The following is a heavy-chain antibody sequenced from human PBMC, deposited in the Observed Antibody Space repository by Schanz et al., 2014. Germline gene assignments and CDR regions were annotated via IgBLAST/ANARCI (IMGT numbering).Heavy chain of an antibody. CDR2: IYYTGTT. CDR1: GASISGSSDY. Sequence: QLQLQESGPGLVKPSETLSLTCTVSGASISGSSDYWGWIRQSPGKGLEWIGNIYYTGTTYYNPPLKGRFSLSVATSKNQVPLKLPSVTAADTAVFYCARRDNYLSAFDIWGQGTMVTVSS. CDR3: ARRDNYLSAFDI. D-gene: IGHD4-4*01. V-gene: IGHV4-39*01. J-gene: IGHJ3*02.